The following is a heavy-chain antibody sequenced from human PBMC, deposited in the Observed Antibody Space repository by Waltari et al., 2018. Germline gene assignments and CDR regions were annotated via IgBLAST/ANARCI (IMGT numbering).Heavy chain of an antibody. CDR3: VRVLSVSSSGRGIFDY. Sequence: QVQLQESGPGLVKPSETLSLTCTVSGGSISSYYWSWIRQPPGKGLEWIGYIYYSGGTNYNPSLKSRVTISVDTSKNQFSLKLSSVTAADTAVYYCVRVLSVSSSGRGIFDYWGQGTLVTVSS. CDR1: GGSISSYY. J-gene: IGHJ4*02. V-gene: IGHV4-59*01. D-gene: IGHD6-19*01. CDR2: IYYSGGT.